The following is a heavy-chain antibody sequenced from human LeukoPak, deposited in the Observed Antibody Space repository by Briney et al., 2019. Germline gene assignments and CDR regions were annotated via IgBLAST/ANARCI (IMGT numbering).Heavy chain of an antibody. Sequence: PGGSLRLSCAASGFTFSSYAMSWVRQAPGKGLEWVSAISGSGGSTYYADSVKGRFTISRDNSKNTLYLQMNSLRAEDTAVYYCAKDGSGNVYGPLAAAPRVYWGQGTLVTVSS. CDR1: GFTFSSYA. CDR2: ISGSGGST. CDR3: AKDGSGNVYGPLAAAPRVY. J-gene: IGHJ4*02. V-gene: IGHV3-23*01. D-gene: IGHD6-13*01.